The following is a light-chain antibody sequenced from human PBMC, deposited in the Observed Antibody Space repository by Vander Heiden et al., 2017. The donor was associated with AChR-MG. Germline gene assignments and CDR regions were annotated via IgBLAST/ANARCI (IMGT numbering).Light chain of an antibody. Sequence: QSAMTQPPSAAGSPGQSVTISCTGTSSDDGGYHYVSWYQQHPGKAPNLIIYEVSQRPSGFPDRFSGSKSGNTASLTVSGLQAEDEADYYCSSYAGSNNFRVFGGGTKLTVL. J-gene: IGLJ2*01. V-gene: IGLV2-8*01. CDR1: SSDDGGYHY. CDR3: SSYAGSNNFRV. CDR2: EVS.